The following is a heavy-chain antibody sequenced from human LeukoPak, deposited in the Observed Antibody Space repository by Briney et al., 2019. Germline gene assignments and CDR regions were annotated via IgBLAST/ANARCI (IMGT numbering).Heavy chain of an antibody. D-gene: IGHD2-2*01. V-gene: IGHV1-2*02. CDR3: ARGQPVVVPAADLDY. CDR1: VYTFTGYY. Sequence: ASVNVSCKPSVYTFTGYYMHWVRQAPGHGLESMGWINPNSGGTNYAQKFQGRVTMTRDTSISTAYMELSRLRSDDTAVYYCARGQPVVVPAADLDYWGQGTLVTVSS. CDR2: INPNSGGT. J-gene: IGHJ4*02.